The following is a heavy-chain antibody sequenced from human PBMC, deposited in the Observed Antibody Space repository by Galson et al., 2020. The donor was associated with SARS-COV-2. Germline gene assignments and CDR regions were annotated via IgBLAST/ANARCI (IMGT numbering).Heavy chain of an antibody. V-gene: IGHV3-30-3*01. CDR3: ARVGGGSYCGPWDY. Sequence: GGSLRLSCAASGFTFSSYAMHWVRQAPGKGLEWVAVISYDGSNKYYADSVKGRFTISRDNSKNTLYLQMNSLRAEDTAVYYCARVGGGSYCGPWDYWGQGTLVTVCS. D-gene: IGHD1-26*01. CDR2: ISYDGSNK. CDR1: GFTFSSYA. J-gene: IGHJ4*02.